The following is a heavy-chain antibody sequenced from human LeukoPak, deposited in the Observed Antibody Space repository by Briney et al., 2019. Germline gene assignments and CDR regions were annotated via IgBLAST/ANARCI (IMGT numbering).Heavy chain of an antibody. V-gene: IGHV3-9*01. CDR3: AKDIGYYGSGAYYNDPSYYYGMDV. CDR1: GFIFDDYA. CDR2: ISWNSGRL. J-gene: IGHJ6*02. Sequence: PGRSLRLSCAASGFIFDDYAMHWVRQAPGKGLEWVSGISWNSGRLGYADSVRGRFTISRDNAKNSLYLQMNSLRAEDTALYYCAKDIGYYGSGAYYNDPSYYYGMDVWGQGTTVTASS. D-gene: IGHD3-10*01.